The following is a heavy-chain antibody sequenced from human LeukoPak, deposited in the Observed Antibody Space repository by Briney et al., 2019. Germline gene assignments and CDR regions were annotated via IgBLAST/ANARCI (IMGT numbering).Heavy chain of an antibody. Sequence: ASVKVSCTASGYTFTGYYMHWVRQAPGQGLEWMGWINPNSGGTNYAQKFQGRVTMTRDTAISTAYMELSRLRSDDTAVYYCARGVTDYDILTGYYIGALDYWGQGTLVTVSS. D-gene: IGHD3-9*01. CDR2: INPNSGGT. CDR1: GYTFTGYY. CDR3: ARGVTDYDILTGYYIGALDY. J-gene: IGHJ4*02. V-gene: IGHV1-2*02.